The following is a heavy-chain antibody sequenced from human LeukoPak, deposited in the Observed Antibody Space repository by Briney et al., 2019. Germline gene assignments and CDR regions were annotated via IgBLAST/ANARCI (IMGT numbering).Heavy chain of an antibody. Sequence: GGSLRLSCAASGFTFSIYSMNWVRQAPGKGLEWVSSISISSSYIYYADSVKGRFTISRDNAKNSLYLQMNSLRAEDTAVYYCAREGFCSGGSCYSGNAFDIWGQGTMVTVSS. V-gene: IGHV3-21*01. CDR3: AREGFCSGGSCYSGNAFDI. CDR1: GFTFSIYS. CDR2: ISISSSYI. J-gene: IGHJ3*02. D-gene: IGHD2-15*01.